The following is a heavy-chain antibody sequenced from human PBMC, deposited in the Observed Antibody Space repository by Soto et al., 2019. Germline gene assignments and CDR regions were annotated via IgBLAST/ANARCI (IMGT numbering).Heavy chain of an antibody. D-gene: IGHD3-10*01. CDR3: VKGGRGSVLDH. CDR1: GFTFSNYA. Sequence: VQLLESGGGLVQPGGSLRLSCAASGFTFSNYAMSWVRQAPGKGLEWVSSLGPGGDGDSPYYADSVKGRFTISRDNSNSTLYLQMNSLRTDDTATYDCVKGGRGSVLDHWGQGTLVTVSS. V-gene: IGHV3-23*01. J-gene: IGHJ4*02. CDR2: PGGDGDSP.